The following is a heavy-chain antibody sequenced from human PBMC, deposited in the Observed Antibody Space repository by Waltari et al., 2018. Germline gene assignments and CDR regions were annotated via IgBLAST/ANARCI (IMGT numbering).Heavy chain of an antibody. Sequence: EVQLVESGGGLIQPGGSLRLSCAASGFTVSSNYMSWDLQAPGRGLGVVSVIYSGGSTYYADSVKGRFTISRDNSKNTLYLQMNSLRAEDTAVYYCARFSVVGVRGVIGWGQGTLVTVSS. CDR2: IYSGGST. V-gene: IGHV3-53*01. CDR3: ARFSVVGVRGVIG. J-gene: IGHJ4*02. CDR1: GFTVSSNY. D-gene: IGHD3-10*01.